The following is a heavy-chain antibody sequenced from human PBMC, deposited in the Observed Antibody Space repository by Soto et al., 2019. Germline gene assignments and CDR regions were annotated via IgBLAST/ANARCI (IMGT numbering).Heavy chain of an antibody. CDR3: ARANYYDSSGYYFDY. CDR1: GGSISSYY. V-gene: IGHV4-59*01. CDR2: IYYSGST. D-gene: IGHD3-22*01. J-gene: IGHJ4*02. Sequence: KPSETLSLTCTVSGGSISSYYWSWIRQPPGKGLEWIGYIYYSGSTNYNPSLKSRVTISVDTSKNQFSLKLSSVTAADTAVYYCARANYYDSSGYYFDYWGQGTLVTVSS.